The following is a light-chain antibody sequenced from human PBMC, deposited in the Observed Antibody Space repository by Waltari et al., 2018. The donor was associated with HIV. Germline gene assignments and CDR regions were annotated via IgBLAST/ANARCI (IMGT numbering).Light chain of an antibody. CDR1: QSIGRR. Sequence: EIVLTQSPDFQSVAPKERVTLTCRASQSIGRRLFWFQQKPHQSPKLLIKFVSQSISGVPSRFSGGGSGTDFTRTISSLEPEDAAVYYCHQTRTLPWTFGQGTKVEI. CDR2: FVS. J-gene: IGKJ1*01. CDR3: HQTRTLPWT. V-gene: IGKV6D-21*02.